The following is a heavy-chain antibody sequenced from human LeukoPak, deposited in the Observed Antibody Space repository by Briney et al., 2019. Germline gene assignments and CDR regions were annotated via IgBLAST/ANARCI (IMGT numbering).Heavy chain of an antibody. CDR3: AKFGPYSGSTLRAFDI. J-gene: IGHJ3*02. D-gene: IGHD1-26*01. Sequence: PGGSLRLSCAASGFTFSSYAMSWVRQAPGKGLEWVSAISGSGGSTYYADSVKGRFTISRDNSKNTLYLQMNSLRAEDTAVYYCAKFGPYSGSTLRAFDIWGQGTMVTVSS. CDR2: ISGSGGST. V-gene: IGHV3-23*01. CDR1: GFTFSSYA.